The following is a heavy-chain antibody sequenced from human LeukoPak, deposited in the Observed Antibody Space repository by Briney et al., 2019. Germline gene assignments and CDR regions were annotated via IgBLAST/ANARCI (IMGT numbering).Heavy chain of an antibody. V-gene: IGHV3-64D*09. CDR3: HGLLS. Sequence: GGSLRHSCSASGFTFRSYAMHWVRQAPGQGLEYVSGISSKGDRTDCSDSVKGRFTVSRDNSENTLYLQMSSLTAEDTAVYYCHGLLSWGQGTLITVSS. CDR1: GFTFRSYA. J-gene: IGHJ5*02. D-gene: IGHD2/OR15-2a*01. CDR2: ISSKGDRT.